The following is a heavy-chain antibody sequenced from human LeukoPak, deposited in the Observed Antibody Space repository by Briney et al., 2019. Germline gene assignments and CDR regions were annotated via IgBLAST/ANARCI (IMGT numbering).Heavy chain of an antibody. D-gene: IGHD4-23*01. CDR2: IYTSGST. V-gene: IGHV4-61*02. J-gene: IGHJ4*02. Sequence: PSETLSLTCTVSGGSISSATYYWSWIRQPAGKGLEWIGRIYTSGSTNYNPSLKSRVTISVDTSKNQFSLKLSSVTAADTAVYYCARASYGGNSFDYWGQGTLVTVSS. CDR3: ARASYGGNSFDY. CDR1: GGSISSATYY.